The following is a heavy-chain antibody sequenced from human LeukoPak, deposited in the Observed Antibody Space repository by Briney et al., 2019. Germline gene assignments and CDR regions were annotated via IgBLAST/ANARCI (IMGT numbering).Heavy chain of an antibody. Sequence: EASVKVSCKASGGTFSSYAISWVRQAPGQGLEWMGGIIPIFGTANYAQKFQGRVTITADESTSTAYMELSSLRSEDTAVYYCATARAPYYSSSWYALDYWGQGTLVTVSS. CDR1: GGTFSSYA. CDR3: ATARAPYYSSSWYALDY. V-gene: IGHV1-69*13. CDR2: IIPIFGTA. J-gene: IGHJ4*02. D-gene: IGHD6-13*01.